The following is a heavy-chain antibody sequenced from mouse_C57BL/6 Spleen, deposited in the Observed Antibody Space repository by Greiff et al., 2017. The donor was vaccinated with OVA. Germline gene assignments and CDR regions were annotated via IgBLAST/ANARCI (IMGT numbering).Heavy chain of an antibody. CDR3: ARRDVNDSKGWYFDV. Sequence: VQLQQPGAELVRPGSSVKLSCKASGYTFTSYWMHWVKQRPIQGLEWIGNIDPSDSETHYNQKFKDKATLTVDKSSSTAYMQLSSLTSEDSAVYYCARRDVNDSKGWYFDVWGTGTTVTVSS. J-gene: IGHJ1*03. CDR2: IDPSDSET. D-gene: IGHD2-5*01. V-gene: IGHV1-52*01. CDR1: GYTFTSYW.